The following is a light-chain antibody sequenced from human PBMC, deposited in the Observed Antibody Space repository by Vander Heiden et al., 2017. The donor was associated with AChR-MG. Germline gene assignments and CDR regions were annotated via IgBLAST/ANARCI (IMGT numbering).Light chain of an antibody. V-gene: IGKV3D-15*01. CDR3: QRSNVSPL. Sequence: EIVITQSPATLSVPPGEGGALACRAGQCVSSSLAWYQQRPGQAPRLLIYGASTRATGIPTRFSGSGSVAEFTLTISSLQSEDFAVYYCQRSNVSPLFGQGTELEIK. J-gene: IGKJ2*01. CDR1: QCVSSS. CDR2: GAS.